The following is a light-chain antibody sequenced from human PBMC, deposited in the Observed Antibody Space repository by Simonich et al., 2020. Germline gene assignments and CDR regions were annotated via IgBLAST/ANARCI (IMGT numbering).Light chain of an antibody. CDR1: SSDVGGYNY. V-gene: IGLV2-14*03. CDR3: SSYTSSSVV. Sequence: QSALTQPASVSGSPGQSITISCTATSSDVGGYNYVSWYQQHPGKAPKLMIYVVSNRRSGVSNRFSGSKSGKTASLTISGLQAEDEADYYCSSYTSSSVVFGGGTKLTVL. CDR2: VVS. J-gene: IGLJ2*01.